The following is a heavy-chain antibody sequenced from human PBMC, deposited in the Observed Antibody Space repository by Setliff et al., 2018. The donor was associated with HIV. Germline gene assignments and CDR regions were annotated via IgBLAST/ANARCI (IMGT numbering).Heavy chain of an antibody. D-gene: IGHD3-10*01. J-gene: IGHJ6*02. CDR2: IYYSGTT. V-gene: IGHV4-39*07. CDR3: ASPKERYYYGSGTNVREYYGMDV. Sequence: PSETLSLTCTVSGGSISSGGFYWTWIRQPPGKGLEWIGSIYYSGTTYYNPSLKSRITISVDTSKNQFSLKVNSVTAADTAVYYCASPKERYYYGSGTNVREYYGMDVWGQGTTVTVSS. CDR1: GGSISSGGFY.